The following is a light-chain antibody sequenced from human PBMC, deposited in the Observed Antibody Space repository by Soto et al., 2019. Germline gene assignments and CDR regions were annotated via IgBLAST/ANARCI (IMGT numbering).Light chain of an antibody. CDR3: QAYEYNLTASV. J-gene: IGLJ7*02. Sequence: QSVLTQPPSVSGATGQRVTISCTGNSSNLGSGYDVHWYQQLPGAAPKLVSFGNRNRPSCVPERFSDSKSGTSASLAITGLQAEDEADYYCQAYEYNLTASVFGVDTKMTAI. V-gene: IGLV1-40*01. CDR1: SSNLGSGYD. CDR2: GNR.